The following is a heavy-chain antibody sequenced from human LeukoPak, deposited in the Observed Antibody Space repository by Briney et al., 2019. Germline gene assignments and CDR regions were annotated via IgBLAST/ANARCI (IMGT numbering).Heavy chain of an antibody. Sequence: SETLSLTCTVSGGSISSYYWSWIRQPPGKGLEWIGYIYYSGSTNYNPSLKSRVTISVDTSKNQFSLKLSSVTAADTAVYYCARSVNCGSGRSEPFDYWGQGTLVTVSS. CDR2: IYYSGST. D-gene: IGHD3-10*01. CDR1: GGSISSYY. J-gene: IGHJ4*02. V-gene: IGHV4-59*01. CDR3: ARSVNCGSGRSEPFDY.